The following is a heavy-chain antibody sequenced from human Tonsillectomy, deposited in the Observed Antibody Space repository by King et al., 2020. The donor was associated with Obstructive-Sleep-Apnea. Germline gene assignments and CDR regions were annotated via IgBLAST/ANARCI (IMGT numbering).Heavy chain of an antibody. D-gene: IGHD3-22*01. CDR2: ISYSGST. J-gene: IGHJ4*02. V-gene: IGHV4-59*08. CDR3: ARSLDSSGYYYTNY. CDR1: GGSISSYY. Sequence: LQLQESGPGLVKPSETLSLTCTVSGGSISSYYWSWIRQPPGKGLYWMWYISYSGSTNYNPSLKSRGTISVDTSKNQFSLKLSSVTAADTAVYYCARSLDSSGYYYTNYWGQGTLVTVSS.